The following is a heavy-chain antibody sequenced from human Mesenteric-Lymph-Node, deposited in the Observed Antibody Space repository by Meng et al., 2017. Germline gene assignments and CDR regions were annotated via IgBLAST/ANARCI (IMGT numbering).Heavy chain of an antibody. D-gene: IGHD5-12*01. J-gene: IGHJ4*02. CDR2: INWNGDST. CDR3: ARDRYSGYDSSAY. Sequence: GESLKISCAASGFTFDDYGMGWVRQAPGKGLEWVSGINWNGDSTDYADSVKGRFTISRDNAKNSLYLQMNSLRAEDTGLYYCARDRYSGYDSSAYWGQGTLVTVSS. CDR1: GFTFDDYG. V-gene: IGHV3-20*04.